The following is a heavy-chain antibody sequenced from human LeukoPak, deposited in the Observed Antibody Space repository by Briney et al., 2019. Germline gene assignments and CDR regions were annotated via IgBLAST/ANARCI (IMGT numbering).Heavy chain of an antibody. CDR2: TSYDGINK. CDR3: AMGTYFYGVDV. D-gene: IGHD7-27*01. Sequence: PGRSLRLSCAASGFTFSSYGMHWVCQAPGKGLEWVAGTSYDGINKYYADSVKGRFTISRDNSKNTLYLQMNSLRAEDTAVYYCAMGTYFYGVDVWGQGTTVTVSS. CDR1: GFTFSSYG. V-gene: IGHV3-30*03. J-gene: IGHJ6*02.